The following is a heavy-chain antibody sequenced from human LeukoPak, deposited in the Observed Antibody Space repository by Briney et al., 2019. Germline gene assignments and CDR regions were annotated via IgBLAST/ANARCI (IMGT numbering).Heavy chain of an antibody. Sequence: GGSLRLSCAASGFTFSSYGMHWVRQAPGKGLEWVAVISYDGSNKYCADSVKGRFTISRDNSKNTLYLQMNSLRAEDTAVYYCAKSASSSELDYWGQGTLVTVSS. CDR3: AKSASSSELDY. CDR2: ISYDGSNK. CDR1: GFTFSSYG. J-gene: IGHJ4*02. D-gene: IGHD6-6*01. V-gene: IGHV3-30*18.